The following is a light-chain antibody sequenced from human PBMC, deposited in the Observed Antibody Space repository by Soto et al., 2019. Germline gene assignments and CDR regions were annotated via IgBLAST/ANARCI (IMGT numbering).Light chain of an antibody. CDR3: QQYYSDWT. CDR1: QSISGW. V-gene: IGKV1-5*01. J-gene: IGKJ1*01. CDR2: EAS. Sequence: DIQMTQSPSTLSASVGDRVTITCRASQSISGWLAWYQQKPGTAPKLLIYEASNLESGVPSRFSGSGSGTEFTLTISSLQPDDFATYYCQQYYSDWTFGQGPRWIS.